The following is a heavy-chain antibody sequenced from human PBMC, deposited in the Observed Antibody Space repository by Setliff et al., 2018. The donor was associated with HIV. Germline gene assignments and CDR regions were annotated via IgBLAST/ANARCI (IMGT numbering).Heavy chain of an antibody. CDR2: INPSGGST. V-gene: IGHV1-46*01. D-gene: IGHD5-18*01. Sequence: ASVKVSCKASGYTFTSYYMHWVRQAPGQGLEWMGIINPSGGSTSYAQKFQGRATMTRDTSTSTVYMELSSLRSEDTAVYYCASGLLIQLWFDYWGQGTLVTVSS. J-gene: IGHJ4*02. CDR3: ASGLLIQLWFDY. CDR1: GYTFTSYY.